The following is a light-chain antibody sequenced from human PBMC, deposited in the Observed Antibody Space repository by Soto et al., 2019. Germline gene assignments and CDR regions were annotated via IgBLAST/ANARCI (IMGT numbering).Light chain of an antibody. CDR2: TAS. CDR3: QQYGSSPWA. Sequence: EIVLTQSPGTLSLSPGERATLSCRASQGVSSTYLAWYQHKPGRAPRLLIYTASTRATDIPDRFSGSGSGTDFTLTISRLEPEDVAVYYCQQYGSSPWAFGQGTKVDIK. J-gene: IGKJ1*01. V-gene: IGKV3-20*01. CDR1: QGVSSTY.